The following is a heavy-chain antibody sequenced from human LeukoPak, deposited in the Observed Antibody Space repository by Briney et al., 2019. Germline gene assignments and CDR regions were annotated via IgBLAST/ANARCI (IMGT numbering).Heavy chain of an antibody. CDR2: IKKDGSEK. Sequence: GGSLRLSCAASGFTFSTYWMSWVRQAPGKGLEWVANIKKDGSEKYYVDSVKGRVTISRDNAKSSLYLQMNTLRAEDTAVYYCARVPRSGWYGNWFAPWGQGTLVAVSS. D-gene: IGHD6-19*01. J-gene: IGHJ5*02. CDR1: GFTFSTYW. CDR3: ARVPRSGWYGNWFAP. V-gene: IGHV3-7*01.